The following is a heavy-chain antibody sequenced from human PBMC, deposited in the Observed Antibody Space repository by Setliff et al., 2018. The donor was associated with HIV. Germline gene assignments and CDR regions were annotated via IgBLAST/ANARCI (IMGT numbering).Heavy chain of an antibody. CDR1: GDTFNNYG. Sequence: SVKVSCKVSGDTFNNYGLNWVRKAPGQGLEWMGGIIPIFGTANYAQKFQGRVTITTDESTSTVYMELSSLRSEDTAVYYCARAAYGYDSSGYFFDYWGQGTLVTVSS. J-gene: IGHJ4*02. D-gene: IGHD3-22*01. CDR2: IIPIFGTA. V-gene: IGHV1-69*05. CDR3: ARAAYGYDSSGYFFDY.